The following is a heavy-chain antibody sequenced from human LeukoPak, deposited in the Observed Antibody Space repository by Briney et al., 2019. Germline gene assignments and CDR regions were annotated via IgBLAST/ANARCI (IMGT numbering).Heavy chain of an antibody. Sequence: ASETLSLTCAVYGGSFSGYYWSWIRQPPGKGLEWIGEINHSGSTNYNPSLKSRVTISVDTSKNQFSLKLSSVTAADTAAYYCARPMNGSGRRSKANWFDPWGQGTLVTVSS. CDR3: ARPMNGSGRRSKANWFDP. D-gene: IGHD3-10*01. V-gene: IGHV4-34*01. CDR1: GGSFSGYY. CDR2: INHSGST. J-gene: IGHJ5*02.